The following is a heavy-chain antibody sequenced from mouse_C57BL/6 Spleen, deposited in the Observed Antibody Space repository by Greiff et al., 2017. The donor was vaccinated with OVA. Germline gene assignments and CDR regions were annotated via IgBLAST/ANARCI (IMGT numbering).Heavy chain of an antibody. V-gene: IGHV1-18*01. CDR3: ARSDDGYYRFAY. CDR1: GYTFTDYN. J-gene: IGHJ3*01. D-gene: IGHD2-3*01. Sequence: EVKLQQSGPELVKPGASVKIPCKASGYTFTDYNMDWVKQSHGKSLEWIGDINPNNGGTIYNQKFKGKATLTVDKSSSTAYMELRSLTSEDTAVYYCARSDDGYYRFAYWGQGTLVTVSA. CDR2: INPNNGGT.